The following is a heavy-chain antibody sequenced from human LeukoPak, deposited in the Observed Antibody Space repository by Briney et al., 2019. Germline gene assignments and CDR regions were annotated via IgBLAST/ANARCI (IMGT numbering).Heavy chain of an antibody. Sequence: SETLSLTCSVSRGSISSSSYYWGWIRQPPGKGLEWIGSIYYSGSTNCNPSLKSRVTISVDTSKNQFSLKLSSLTAADTAVYYCARTVLSYCRGGSCPYFDYWGQGTLVTVSS. CDR2: IYYSGST. V-gene: IGHV4-39*07. J-gene: IGHJ4*01. CDR1: RGSISSSSYY. D-gene: IGHD2-15*01. CDR3: ARTVLSYCRGGSCPYFDY.